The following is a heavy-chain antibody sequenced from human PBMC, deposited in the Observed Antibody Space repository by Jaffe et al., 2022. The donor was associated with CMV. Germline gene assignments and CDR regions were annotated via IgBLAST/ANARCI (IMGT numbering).Heavy chain of an antibody. CDR2: IWYDGSNK. V-gene: IGHV3-33*01. CDR3: ARAEDIVVVVAAQPFYYYYGMDV. Sequence: QVQLVESGGGVVQPGRSLRLSCAASGFTFSSYGMHWVRQAPGKGLEWVAVIWYDGSNKYYADSVKGRFTISRDNSKNTLYLQMNSLRAEDTAVYYCARAEDIVVVVAAQPFYYYYGMDVWGQGTTVTVSS. CDR1: GFTFSSYG. D-gene: IGHD2-15*01. J-gene: IGHJ6*02.